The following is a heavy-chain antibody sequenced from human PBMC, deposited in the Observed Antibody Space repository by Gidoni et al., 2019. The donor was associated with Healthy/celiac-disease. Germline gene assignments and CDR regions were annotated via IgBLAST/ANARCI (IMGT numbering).Heavy chain of an antibody. CDR1: GYTFTSYA. CDR3: ARYGSLGLLGY. D-gene: IGHD2-8*02. CDR2: SNAAYGNT. J-gene: IGHJ4*02. Sequence: QVQLVQSGAEVTKPGASVKVSCESSGYTFTSYAMRWVRQAPGQRLEWMGWSNAAYGNTKYSQKFQGRVTITRDTSASTDDMELSSLRSDDTAVYYCARYGSLGLLGYWGQGTLVTVSS. V-gene: IGHV1-3*01.